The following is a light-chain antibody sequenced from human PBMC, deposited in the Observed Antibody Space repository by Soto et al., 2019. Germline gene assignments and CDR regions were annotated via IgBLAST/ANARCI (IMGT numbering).Light chain of an antibody. CDR1: SSDVGGYNY. Sequence: QSALTQPASVSGSPGQSITISCTGTSSDVGGYNYVSWYQQHPGKAPKLMIYDVSNRPSGVSNRFSGSKSGNTASLTIYGLQAEDEADYYCSSYTSSSTILYLCGTWTKRTVL. CDR3: SSYTSSSTILYL. V-gene: IGLV2-14*01. CDR2: DVS. J-gene: IGLJ1*01.